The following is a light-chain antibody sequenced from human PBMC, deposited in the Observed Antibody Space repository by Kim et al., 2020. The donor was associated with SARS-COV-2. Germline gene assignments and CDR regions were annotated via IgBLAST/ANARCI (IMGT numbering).Light chain of an antibody. CDR3: QVWDGGSDHVV. CDR1: NIGSKS. V-gene: IGLV3-21*04. J-gene: IGLJ3*02. CDR2: YDN. Sequence: APGKTARSPCGGNNIGSKSVHWYQQKPGQAPVLVIYYDNDRPSGIPERISGSNSGNTAALTISRVEPGDEADYYCQVWDGGSDHVVFGGGTQLTVL.